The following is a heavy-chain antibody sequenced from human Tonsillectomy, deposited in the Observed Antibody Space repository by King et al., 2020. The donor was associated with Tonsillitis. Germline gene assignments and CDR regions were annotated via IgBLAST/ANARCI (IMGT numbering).Heavy chain of an antibody. CDR1: GFTFSSYS. CDR2: IISSSSTR. D-gene: IGHD1-26*01. J-gene: IGHJ3*02. Sequence: VQLVESGGGLVQPGGSLRLSCAASGFTFSSYSMNWVRQAPGKGLEWLSYIISSSSTRYYADSVKGRFTISRENAKNSLYLQMNSLRAEDTAVYYCGRVREWELLEGAFDIWGQGTMVTVSS. CDR3: GRVREWELLEGAFDI. V-gene: IGHV3-48*01.